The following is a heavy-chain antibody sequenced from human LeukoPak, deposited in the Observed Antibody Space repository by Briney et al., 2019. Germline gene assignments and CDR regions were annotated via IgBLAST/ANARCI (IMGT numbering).Heavy chain of an antibody. J-gene: IGHJ4*02. CDR3: ASGYSYGTLYYFDY. CDR2: ISHTGTTM. Sequence: PGGSLRLSCAASGFSFSSYSMNWVRQAPGKGLEWVSYISHTGTTMSYADSVKGRFTISRDNARNSLYLQMNSLRAEDTAVYYCASGYSYGTLYYFDYWGQGTLVTVSS. CDR1: GFSFSSYS. D-gene: IGHD5-18*01. V-gene: IGHV3-48*04.